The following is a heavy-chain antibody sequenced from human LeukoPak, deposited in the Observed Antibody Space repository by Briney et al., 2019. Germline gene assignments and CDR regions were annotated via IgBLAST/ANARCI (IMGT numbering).Heavy chain of an antibody. Sequence: GASVKVSCKASGYTFTSYYVLCVRQAPGQGLECMGCISAHNGNTDYARKHQGRVTMTTDTSTRTAYMELRSLRSDDTAVYYYARHQMVTSNWFGPWGQGTLVTVSS. V-gene: IGHV1-18*01. J-gene: IGHJ5*02. CDR3: ARHQMVTSNWFGP. CDR1: GYTFTSYY. CDR2: ISAHNGNT. D-gene: IGHD2-21*02.